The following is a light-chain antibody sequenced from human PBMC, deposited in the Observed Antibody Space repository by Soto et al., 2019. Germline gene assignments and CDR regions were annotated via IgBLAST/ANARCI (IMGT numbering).Light chain of an antibody. CDR3: AAWDDSLNGWV. CDR2: NNN. CDR1: RSNIESNT. V-gene: IGLV1-44*01. J-gene: IGLJ3*02. Sequence: QSVLTQPPSASGTPGQRVTISCSGSRSNIESNTVNWYQQLPGTAPKLLIFNNNQWPSGVPVRFSGSKSGTSASLAISGLQSGDEADYYCAAWDDSLNGWVFGGGTKLTVL.